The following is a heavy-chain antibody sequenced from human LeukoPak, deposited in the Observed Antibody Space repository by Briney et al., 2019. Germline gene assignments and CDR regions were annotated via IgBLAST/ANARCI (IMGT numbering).Heavy chain of an antibody. CDR2: IYYSGST. D-gene: IGHD6-19*01. J-gene: IGHJ4*02. CDR1: GGSISSYY. Sequence: SETLSLTCTVSGGSISSYYWSWIRQPPGKGLEWIGYIYYSGSTDYNPSLESRVTISVDTSKNQFSLKLSSVTAADTAVYYCARGTVSSGWDDYFDYWGQGTLVTVSS. CDR3: ARGTVSSGWDDYFDY. V-gene: IGHV4-59*01.